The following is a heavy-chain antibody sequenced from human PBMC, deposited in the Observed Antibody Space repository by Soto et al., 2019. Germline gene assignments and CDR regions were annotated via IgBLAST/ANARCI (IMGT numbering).Heavy chain of an antibody. CDR1: GYTFSSYG. CDR3: WFDP. CDR2: ISPYNGDT. Sequence: ASVKVSCKASGYTFSSYGINWVRQAPGQGLEWMGRISPYNGDTNSAQNLQDRVTMTTDTSTSTAYMELRSLRSDDTAVYYLWFDPWGQGTLVTVSS. V-gene: IGHV1-18*01. J-gene: IGHJ5*02.